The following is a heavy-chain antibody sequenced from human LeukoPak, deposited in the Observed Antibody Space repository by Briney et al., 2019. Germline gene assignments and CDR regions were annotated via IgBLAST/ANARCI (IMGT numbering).Heavy chain of an antibody. V-gene: IGHV1-18*01. D-gene: IGHD6-13*01. CDR1: GYTFTSYG. CDR2: ISAYNGNT. CDR3: ARDEGLLSRYSSSWYLGYYYYGMDV. Sequence: ASVKVSCKASGYTFTSYGISWVRQAPGQGLEWMGWISAYNGNTNYAQKLQGRVTMTTDTSTSTAYMELRSLRSDDTAVYYCARDEGLLSRYSSSWYLGYYYYGMDVWGQGTTVTVSS. J-gene: IGHJ6*02.